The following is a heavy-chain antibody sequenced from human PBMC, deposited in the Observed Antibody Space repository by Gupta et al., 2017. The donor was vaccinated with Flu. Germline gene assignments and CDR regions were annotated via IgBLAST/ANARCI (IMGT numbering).Heavy chain of an antibody. CDR2: SNHSGTN. D-gene: IGHD3-10*01. CDR1: CGSFSGSY. V-gene: IGHV4-34*01. J-gene: IGHJ4*02. CDR3: ARAPPGYYFDY. Sequence: QVQLQQLGAGLFKPSETLSLTCAVYCGSFSGSYWSWIRQPPGKGLECIGESNHSGTNNYNPSHKRRVTISVDTTKNQFSLKLSSVTAADTAVYYSARAPPGYYFDYWGQGTLVTVSS.